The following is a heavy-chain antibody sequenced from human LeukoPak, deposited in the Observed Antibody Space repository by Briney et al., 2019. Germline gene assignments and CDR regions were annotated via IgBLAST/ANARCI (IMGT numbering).Heavy chain of an antibody. Sequence: SETLSLTCGVYDGSFRGYYWTWIRQPPGKELEWIGEINYSGSTNYNSSLKSRVTISVDTSKNQFSLKLSSVTAADTAVYYCTRASSWKEGPTFAYWGQGTLVTVSS. CDR2: INYSGST. D-gene: IGHD6-13*01. V-gene: IGHV4-34*01. CDR1: DGSFRGYY. J-gene: IGHJ4*02. CDR3: TRASSWKEGPTFAY.